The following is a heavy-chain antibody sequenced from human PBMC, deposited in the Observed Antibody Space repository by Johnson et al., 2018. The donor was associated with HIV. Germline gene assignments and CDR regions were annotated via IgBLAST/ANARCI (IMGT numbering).Heavy chain of an antibody. CDR2: INWNGGST. CDR1: GFTFDDYA. J-gene: IGHJ3*02. CDR3: ARERQEYGGNWNDAFDI. Sequence: VQLVESGGGLVKPGGSLRLSCTIYGFTFDDYAMSWVRRVPGKGLEWVCGINWNGGSTGYADSVRGRFTISRDHAKNSLYLQMNSLRAEDTALYYCARERQEYGGNWNDAFDIWGQGTMVTVSS. D-gene: IGHD4-23*01. V-gene: IGHV3-20*04.